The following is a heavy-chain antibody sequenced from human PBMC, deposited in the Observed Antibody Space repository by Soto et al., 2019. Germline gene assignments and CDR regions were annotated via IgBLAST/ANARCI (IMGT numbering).Heavy chain of an antibody. CDR2: IYWDDDK. V-gene: IGHV2-5*02. Sequence: SGPELGKHARSVRLDCSFWGLLLTTSREGVGWIRQPPGKALEWPALIYWDDDKRYSPALKSRLNITKDTSTNQVVLTMTNMDPVDTATYFCAQRPTDSSGYSYFDYWGQGTLVTVSS. D-gene: IGHD3-22*01. CDR1: GLLLTTSREG. CDR3: AQRPTDSSGYSYFDY. J-gene: IGHJ4*02.